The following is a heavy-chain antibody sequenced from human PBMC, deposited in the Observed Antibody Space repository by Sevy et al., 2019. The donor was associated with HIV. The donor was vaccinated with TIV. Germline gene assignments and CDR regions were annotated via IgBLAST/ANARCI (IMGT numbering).Heavy chain of an antibody. CDR1: GFTFSIIY. CDR3: TTVGFPNWGSEAFEF. J-gene: IGHJ3*01. D-gene: IGHD3-16*01. V-gene: IGHV3-15*01. CDR2: MKSKTDGGTT. Sequence: GGSLRLSCAASGFTFSIIYMNWVRQSPGKGLEWVGRMKSKTDGGTTDYAAPVKDRFTMSRDDSKNTLYLQMKSLKADDTAVYYCTTVGFPNWGSEAFEFWGQGTMVTVSS.